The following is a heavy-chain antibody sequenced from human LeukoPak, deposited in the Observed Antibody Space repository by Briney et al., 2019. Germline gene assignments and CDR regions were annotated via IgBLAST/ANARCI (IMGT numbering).Heavy chain of an antibody. J-gene: IGHJ3*02. Sequence: QAGGSLRLSCSTSGFTLSSNTMNWVGQAPGKGLEWVSAIIGSGSTTYYADSVKGRFTISRDNSKNALYLQMNSLRAEDTAVYYCAKGSSSKAFDIWGQGTMVTVSS. CDR1: GFTLSSNT. V-gene: IGHV3-23*01. CDR3: AKGSSSKAFDI. CDR2: IIGSGSTT. D-gene: IGHD2-2*01.